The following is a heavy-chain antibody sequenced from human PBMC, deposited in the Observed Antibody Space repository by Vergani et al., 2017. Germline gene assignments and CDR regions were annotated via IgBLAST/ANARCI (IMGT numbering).Heavy chain of an antibody. D-gene: IGHD3-10*01. CDR1: GGSISSYY. CDR2: IYYSGST. J-gene: IGHJ5*02. V-gene: IGHV4-59*01. CDR3: ARDGSYGSGKNWFDP. Sequence: QVQLQESGPGLVKPSETLSLTCTVSGGSISSYYWSWIRQPPGKGLEWIGYIYYSGSTNYNPSLKSRVTISVDTSKNQFPLKLSSVTAADTAGYYCARDGSYGSGKNWFDPWGQGTLVTVSS.